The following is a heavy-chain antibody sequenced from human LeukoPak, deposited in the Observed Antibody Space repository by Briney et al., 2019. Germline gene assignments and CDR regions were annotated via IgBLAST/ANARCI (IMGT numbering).Heavy chain of an antibody. CDR2: ISSSSSYI. Sequence: PGGSLRLSCAASGFTFSSYSMNWVRQAPGKGLEWVSSISSSSSYIYYADSVKGRFTISRDNAKNSLYLQMNSLRAEDTAVYYCARTLRKGNWFDPWGQGTLVTVSS. CDR3: ARTLRKGNWFDP. J-gene: IGHJ5*02. V-gene: IGHV3-21*01. D-gene: IGHD4-17*01. CDR1: GFTFSSYS.